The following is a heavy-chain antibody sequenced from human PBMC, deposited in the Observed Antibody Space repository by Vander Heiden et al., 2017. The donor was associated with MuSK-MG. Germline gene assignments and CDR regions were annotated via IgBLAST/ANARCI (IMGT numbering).Heavy chain of an antibody. CDR2: TSYDGSNE. CDR3: ARDNRGYSSGCFDY. J-gene: IGHJ4*02. CDR1: GFTFGTYA. D-gene: IGHD6-19*01. V-gene: IGHV3-30*04. Sequence: QVQLVESGGGVVQPGRSLRLSCSASGFTFGTYALHWVRQAPGKGLEWVAFTSYDGSNEYYAESVKGRFTVSRDNSMNTLYLQMNSLRPEDTAVYCCARDNRGYSSGCFDYWGQGTLVTVSS.